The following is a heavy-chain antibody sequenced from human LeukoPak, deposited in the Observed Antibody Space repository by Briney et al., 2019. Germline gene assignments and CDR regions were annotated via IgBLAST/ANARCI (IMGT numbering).Heavy chain of an antibody. CDR2: INPTGGST. CDR3: VAIEHL. D-gene: IGHD5-24*01. V-gene: IGHV1-46*01. CDR1: GYTFPSYF. Sequence: GASVKVSCKASGYTFPSYFMHWVRQAPGQGLEWMGIINPTGGSTTYAQKFQGRVTMTRDTSISTAYMELSRLRSDDTAVYYCVAIEHLWGQGTLVTVSS. J-gene: IGHJ4*02.